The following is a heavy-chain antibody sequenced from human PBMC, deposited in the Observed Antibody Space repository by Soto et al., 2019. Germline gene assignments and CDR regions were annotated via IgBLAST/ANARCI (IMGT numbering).Heavy chain of an antibody. J-gene: IGHJ5*02. CDR1: GYTFTSYG. D-gene: IGHD2-8*01. CDR2: ISAYNGNT. CDR3: ARVWGLRVYAMDPTDTSHYNWFDP. Sequence: QVQLVQSGAEVKKPGASVKVSCKASGYTFTSYGISWVRQAPGQGLEWMGWISAYNGNTNYAQKLQGRVTMTTDTSTSTAYMELRSLRSDDTAVYYCARVWGLRVYAMDPTDTSHYNWFDPWGQGTLVTVSS. V-gene: IGHV1-18*01.